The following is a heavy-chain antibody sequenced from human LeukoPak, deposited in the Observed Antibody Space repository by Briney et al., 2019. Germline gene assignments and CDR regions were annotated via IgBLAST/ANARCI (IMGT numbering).Heavy chain of an antibody. CDR2: ISGSGGST. D-gene: IGHD5-18*01. CDR1: GFTFSSYG. CDR3: AKEEAGGIQREYYFDY. V-gene: IGHV3-23*01. Sequence: TGGSLRLSCAASGFTFSSYGMSWVRQAPGKGLEWVSAISGSGGSTYYADSVKGRFTISRDNSKNTLYLQMNSLRAEDTAVYYCAKEEAGGIQREYYFDYWGQGTLVTVSS. J-gene: IGHJ4*02.